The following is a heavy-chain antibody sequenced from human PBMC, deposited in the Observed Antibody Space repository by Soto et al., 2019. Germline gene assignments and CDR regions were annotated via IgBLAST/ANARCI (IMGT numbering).Heavy chain of an antibody. Sequence: QVQLVQSGAEVKKPGASVKVSCKASGYTFTSYGISWVRQAPGQGLEWMGWISAYNGNTNYAQKLQGRVTMTTDTPTSTAYMALRRLSSDDTAVSSCARAGGLDAFDYWAQGTLVTVSS. D-gene: IGHD3-16*01. CDR3: ARAGGLDAFDY. CDR2: ISAYNGNT. CDR1: GYTFTSYG. J-gene: IGHJ4*02. V-gene: IGHV1-18*01.